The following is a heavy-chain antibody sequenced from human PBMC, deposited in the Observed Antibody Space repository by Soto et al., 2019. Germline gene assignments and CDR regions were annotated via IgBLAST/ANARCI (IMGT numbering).Heavy chain of an antibody. J-gene: IGHJ4*02. CDR3: ARSGYSYGPNPLLY. CDR1: GGSISSYY. CDR2: IFYFGST. V-gene: IGHV4-59*12. Sequence: SETLSLTCTVSGGSISSYYWSWIRQTPGKGLEWIGYIFYFGSTNYNPSLKSRVTISVDTSKNQFSLKLSSVTAADTAVYYCARSGYSYGPNPLLYWGQGTLVTVSS. D-gene: IGHD5-18*01.